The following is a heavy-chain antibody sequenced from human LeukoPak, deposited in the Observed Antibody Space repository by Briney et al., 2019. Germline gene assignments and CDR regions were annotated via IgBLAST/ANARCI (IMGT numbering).Heavy chain of an antibody. Sequence: GESLKISCKVSAYTFTSYWIGWVRHMPGKGLEWMGIIYPGDSDTRYSPCFQCQVNISAHKSITTPYLQWSSLKASDTAMYYCGRHNYGECEDWYFDLWGDGAMVTVCS. CDR2: IYPGDSDT. D-gene: IGHD4-17*01. CDR1: AYTFTSYW. J-gene: IGHJ2*01. CDR3: GRHNYGECEDWYFDL. V-gene: IGHV5-51*01.